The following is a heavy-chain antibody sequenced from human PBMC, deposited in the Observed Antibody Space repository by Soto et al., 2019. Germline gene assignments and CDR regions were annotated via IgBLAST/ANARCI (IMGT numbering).Heavy chain of an antibody. CDR1: GFTFSSYA. V-gene: IGHV3-30-3*01. J-gene: IGHJ3*02. CDR2: ISYDGSNK. Sequence: GGSLRLSCAASGFTFSSYAMHWVRQAPGKGLEWVAVISYDGSNKYYADSVKGRFTISRDNSKNTLYLQMNSLRAEDTAVYYCTTDFVDTAAGAFDIWGQGTMVTVSS. CDR3: TTDFVDTAAGAFDI. D-gene: IGHD5-18*01.